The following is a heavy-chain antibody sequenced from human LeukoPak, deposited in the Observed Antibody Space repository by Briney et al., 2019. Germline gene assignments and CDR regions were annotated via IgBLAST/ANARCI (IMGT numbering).Heavy chain of an antibody. CDR1: GGSISSGDYY. V-gene: IGHV4-30-4*01. Sequence: PSQTLSLTCTVSGGSISSGDYYWSWIRQPPGKGLEWIGYIYYSGSTYYNPSLKSRVTISVDTSKNQFSLKLSSVTAADTAVYYCARGKGGPNYSNYVFHYYYGMDVWGQGTTVTVSS. CDR2: IYYSGST. D-gene: IGHD4-11*01. CDR3: ARGKGGPNYSNYVFHYYYGMDV. J-gene: IGHJ6*02.